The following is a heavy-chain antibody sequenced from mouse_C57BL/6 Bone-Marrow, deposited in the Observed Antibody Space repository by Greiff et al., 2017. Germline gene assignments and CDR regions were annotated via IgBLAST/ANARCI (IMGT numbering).Heavy chain of an antibody. Sequence: VQLQESGAELVRPGASVTLSCKASGYTFTDYEMHWVKQTPVHGLEWIGAIDPETGGTAYTQKFKGKAILTADKSSSTAYMELRSLTSEDSAVYYYTRQGLYGSSQYYYDYWGRGTTLSVTS. CDR1: GYTFTDYE. CDR3: TRQGLYGSSQYYYDY. V-gene: IGHV1-15*01. J-gene: IGHJ2*01. D-gene: IGHD1-1*01. CDR2: IDPETGGT.